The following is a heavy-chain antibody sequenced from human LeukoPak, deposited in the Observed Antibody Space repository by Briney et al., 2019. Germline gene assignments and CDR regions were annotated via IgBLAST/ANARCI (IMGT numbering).Heavy chain of an antibody. CDR3: ARDNAIEMAILMGGYFDY. J-gene: IGHJ4*02. CDR1: GFTFSSYS. V-gene: IGHV3-21*01. CDR2: ISSSSSYI. D-gene: IGHD5-24*01. Sequence: PGGSLRLSCAASGFTFSSYSMNWVRQAPGKGLEWVSSISSSSSYIYYADSVKGRFTISRDNAKNSLYLQMNSLRAEDTAVYYCARDNAIEMAILMGGYFDYWGQGTLVTVSS.